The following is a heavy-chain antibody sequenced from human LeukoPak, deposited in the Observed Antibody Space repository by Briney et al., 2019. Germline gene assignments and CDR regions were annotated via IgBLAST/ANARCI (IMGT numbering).Heavy chain of an antibody. CDR2: IDHSGST. CDR3: ARDLPYNYDILTGYFRWFDP. J-gene: IGHJ5*02. V-gene: IGHV4-34*01. Sequence: SETLSLTCAVYGGSFSGYYWSWIRQPPGKGLEWIGEIDHSGSTNYNPSLKSRVTISVDTSKNQFSLKLSSVTAADTAVYYCARDLPYNYDILTGYFRWFDPWGQGTLVTVSS. CDR1: GGSFSGYY. D-gene: IGHD3-9*01.